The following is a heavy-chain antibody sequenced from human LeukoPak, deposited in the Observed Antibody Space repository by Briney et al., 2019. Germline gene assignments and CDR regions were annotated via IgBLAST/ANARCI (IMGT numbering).Heavy chain of an antibody. CDR2: IWYDGSNK. D-gene: IGHD3-22*01. V-gene: IGHV3-33*01. Sequence: GGSLRLSCAASGFTFSSYGMHWVRQAPGKGLEWVAVIWYDGSNKYYADSVKGRFTISRDNSKNTLYLQMNSLRAEDTAVYYCARDYQYYYDSSGYYPSYYYGMDAWGQGTTVTVSS. J-gene: IGHJ6*02. CDR1: GFTFSSYG. CDR3: ARDYQYYYDSSGYYPSYYYGMDA.